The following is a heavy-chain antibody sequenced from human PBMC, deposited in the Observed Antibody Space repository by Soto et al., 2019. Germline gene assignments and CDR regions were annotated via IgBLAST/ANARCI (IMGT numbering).Heavy chain of an antibody. Sequence: QVQLVQSGAEVKKPGSSVKVSCKASGGTFSSYTISWVRQAPGQGVEWMGRIIPILGIANYAQKFQGRVTITADKSTSTAYMELSSLRSEDTAVYYCAGGNSSSSKPAAFDIWGQGTMVTVSS. CDR2: IIPILGIA. J-gene: IGHJ3*02. V-gene: IGHV1-69*02. CDR1: GGTFSSYT. CDR3: AGGNSSSSKPAAFDI. D-gene: IGHD6-13*01.